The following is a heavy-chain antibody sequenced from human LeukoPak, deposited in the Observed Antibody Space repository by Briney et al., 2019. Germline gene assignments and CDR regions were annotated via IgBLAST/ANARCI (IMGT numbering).Heavy chain of an antibody. D-gene: IGHD6-19*01. J-gene: IGHJ4*02. V-gene: IGHV5-10-1*01. CDR3: ARHGLASSGWFYFDY. CDR1: GYSFTSYW. Sequence: GESLKTSCKGSGYSFTSYWISWVRQMPGRGLEWMGRIDPRDSTIAYSPSFQGHVTISADKSISTAYLQWSSLKASDTAMYYCARHGLASSGWFYFDYWGQGTLVTVSS. CDR2: IDPRDSTI.